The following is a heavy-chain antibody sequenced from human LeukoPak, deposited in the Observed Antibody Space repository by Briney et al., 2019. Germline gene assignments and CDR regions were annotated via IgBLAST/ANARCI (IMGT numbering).Heavy chain of an antibody. D-gene: IGHD2-15*01. CDR2: TYYRSQWYT. V-gene: IGHV6-1*01. J-gene: IGHJ4*02. CDR1: GDSVSTNTAA. CDR3: ARDGWPAFDY. Sequence: SQTLSLTFAFSGDSVSTNTAAWNWIRQSPSRGLEWLGRTYYRSQWYTYYAVSVKSRITINPDTSRNQFSLQLNSVTPEDTAVYFCARDGWPAFDYWGQGTLVTVSS.